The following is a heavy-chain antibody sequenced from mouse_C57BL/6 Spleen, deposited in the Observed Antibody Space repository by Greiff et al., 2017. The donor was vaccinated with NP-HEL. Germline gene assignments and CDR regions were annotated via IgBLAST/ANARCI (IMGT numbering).Heavy chain of an antibody. CDR2: SRNKANDYTT. Sequence: EVQVVESGGGLVQSGRSLRLSCATSGFTFSDFYMEWVRQAPGKGLEWIAASRNKANDYTTEYSASVKGRFIVSRDTSQSILYLQMNALRAEDTAIYYCARDLSGTWFAYWGQGTLVTVSA. CDR3: ARDLSGTWFAY. J-gene: IGHJ3*01. CDR1: GFTFSDFY. D-gene: IGHD4-1*01. V-gene: IGHV7-1*01.